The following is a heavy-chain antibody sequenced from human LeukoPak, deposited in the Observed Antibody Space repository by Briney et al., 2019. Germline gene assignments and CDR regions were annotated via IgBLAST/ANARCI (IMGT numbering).Heavy chain of an antibody. J-gene: IGHJ4*02. D-gene: IGHD3-22*01. Sequence: GRSLRLSCAASGFTFSNYGMHWVRQAPGKGLEWVALIWYDGNNKYYADSVKGRFTISRDNSKNTLYLQMNSLRAEDTAVYYCAREFHYYFETSGPLEYWGQGSLVTVSS. CDR2: IWYDGNNK. CDR1: GFTFSNYG. CDR3: AREFHYYFETSGPLEY. V-gene: IGHV3-33*01.